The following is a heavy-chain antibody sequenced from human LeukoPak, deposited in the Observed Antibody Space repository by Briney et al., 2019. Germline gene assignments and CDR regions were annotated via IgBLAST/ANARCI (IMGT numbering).Heavy chain of an antibody. D-gene: IGHD3-3*01. CDR2: ISSTSSTM. V-gene: IGHV3-48*02. J-gene: IGHJ4*02. CDR1: GSTLSDYY. CDR3: ARESAYAFWY. Sequence: GGSLRLSCAASGSTLSDYYMNWVRQAPGKGLEWVSYISSTSSTMYYADSVKGRFTISRDNAKNSLYLQMNSLRDEDTAVYYCARESAYAFWYWGQGTLVAVSS.